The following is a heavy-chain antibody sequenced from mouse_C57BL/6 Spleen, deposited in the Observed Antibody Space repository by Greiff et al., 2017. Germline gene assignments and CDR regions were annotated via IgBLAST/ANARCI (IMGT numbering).Heavy chain of an antibody. CDR1: GYTFTSYT. V-gene: IGHV1-4*01. Sequence: VKLQESGAELARPGASVKMSCKASGYTFTSYTMHWVKQRPGQGLEWIGYINPSSGYTKYNQKFKDKATLTADKSSSTAYMQLSSLTSEDSAVDYCARENITTVVGGYFDYWGQGTTLTVAS. D-gene: IGHD1-1*01. J-gene: IGHJ2*01. CDR2: INPSSGYT. CDR3: ARENITTVVGGYFDY.